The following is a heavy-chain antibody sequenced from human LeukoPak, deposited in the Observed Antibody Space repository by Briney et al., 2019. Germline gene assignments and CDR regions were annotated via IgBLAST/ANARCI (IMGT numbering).Heavy chain of an antibody. CDR3: ARALRFGKSPGNRFDY. CDR1: GFSFTGHA. J-gene: IGHJ4*02. CDR2: ISRSCGST. Sequence: GGSLRLFCAASGFSFTGHAMSWVRQAAGKGLEWVAAISRSCGSTSYADSVKGRFTISRDNSKATLDLHMNSRRAEDAAEYYCARALRFGKSPGNRFDYWGQGTLVTVSS. V-gene: IGHV3-23*01. D-gene: IGHD3-10*01.